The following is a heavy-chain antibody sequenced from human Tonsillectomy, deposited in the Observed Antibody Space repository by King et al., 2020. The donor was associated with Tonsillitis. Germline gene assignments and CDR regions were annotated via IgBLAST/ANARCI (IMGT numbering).Heavy chain of an antibody. V-gene: IGHV3-9*01. CDR3: AKEGSSGWYVYFDY. J-gene: IGHJ4*02. CDR2: ISWNRGGI. Sequence: VQLVESGGGLVQPGRSLRLSCAASGFTFDDYAMHWVRQAPGKGLEWVSGISWNRGGIGYSDSVKGRFTISRDNAKNSLYLQMNSLRADDTALYYCAKEGSSGWYVYFDYWGQGTLVTVSS. CDR1: GFTFDDYA. D-gene: IGHD6-19*01.